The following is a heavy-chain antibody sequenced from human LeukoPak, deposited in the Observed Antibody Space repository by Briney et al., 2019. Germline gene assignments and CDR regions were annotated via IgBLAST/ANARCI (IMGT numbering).Heavy chain of an antibody. CDR1: GFSLTNFD. J-gene: IGHJ4*02. V-gene: IGHV3-48*01. D-gene: IGHD6-13*01. CDR2: FSVRYNVI. Sequence: PGGSLRLSCAASGFSLTNFDMNWIRQAPGKGLEWVSFFSVRYNVIYYADSVKGRFTVSRDGAKNSLYLQMNSLRAEDTALYYCARDLPVAAADFWGQGTLVTVSS. CDR3: ARDLPVAAADF.